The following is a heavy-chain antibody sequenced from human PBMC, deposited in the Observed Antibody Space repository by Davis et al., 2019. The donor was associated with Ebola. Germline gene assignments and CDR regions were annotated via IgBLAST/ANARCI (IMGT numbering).Heavy chain of an antibody. CDR1: GYSFTSYW. CDR2: IYPGDSDT. V-gene: IGHV5-51*01. D-gene: IGHD1-26*01. Sequence: GESLKISCKGSGYSFTSYWIGWVRQMPGKGLEWMGIIYPGDSDTRYSPSFQGQVTISADKSISTAYLQWSSLKASDTAMYYCARLQAIVGATPGWFDPWGQGTLVTVSS. CDR3: ARLQAIVGATPGWFDP. J-gene: IGHJ5*02.